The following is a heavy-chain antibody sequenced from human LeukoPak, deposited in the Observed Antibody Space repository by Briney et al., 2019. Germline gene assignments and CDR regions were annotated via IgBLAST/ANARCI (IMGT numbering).Heavy chain of an antibody. V-gene: IGHV4-39*01. CDR3: ARHQLESITINWFDP. J-gene: IGHJ5*02. CDR1: GGSISSSSYY. Sequence: SETLSLTCTFSGGSISSSSYYGGWIRQPPGKGLEWIGSIYYSGSTYYNPSLKSRVTISVDTSKNQFCLKLSSVTAADTAVYYCARHQLESITINWFDPWGQGTLVTVSS. CDR2: IYYSGST. D-gene: IGHD3-10*01.